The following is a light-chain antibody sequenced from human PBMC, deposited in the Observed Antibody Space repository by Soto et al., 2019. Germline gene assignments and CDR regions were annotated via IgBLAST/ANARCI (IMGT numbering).Light chain of an antibody. CDR1: QTVRNNC. CDR2: DAS. CDR3: QQYGSSLIT. J-gene: IGKJ5*01. V-gene: IGKV3-20*01. Sequence: EFVLTQSPGTLSLSPGERATLSCRASQTVRNNCLAWYQQKPGQAPRLLIYDASSRATGIPDRFSGGGSGTDFTLTISRLEPEDFAVYYCQQYGSSLITVGQGTRLESK.